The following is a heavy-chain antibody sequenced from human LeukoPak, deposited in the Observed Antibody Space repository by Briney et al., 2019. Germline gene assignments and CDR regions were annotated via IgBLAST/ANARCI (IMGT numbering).Heavy chain of an antibody. Sequence: SETLSLTCTVSGDSTSSFYWSWIWQPPGKGLEWIGYISYSGNTNYNPSLKSRVTISLDTSKKQFSLKLSSVTAADTAVYYCATHSSGYYDAFDIWGQGTMVTVSS. CDR2: ISYSGNT. CDR1: GDSTSSFY. D-gene: IGHD3-22*01. J-gene: IGHJ3*02. CDR3: ATHSSGYYDAFDI. V-gene: IGHV4-59*08.